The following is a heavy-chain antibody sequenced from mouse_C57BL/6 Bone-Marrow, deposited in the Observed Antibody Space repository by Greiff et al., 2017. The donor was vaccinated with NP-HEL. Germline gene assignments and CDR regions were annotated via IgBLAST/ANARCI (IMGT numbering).Heavy chain of an antibody. CDR3: TTWDSSGYVGY. Sequence: VHVKQSGAELVRPGASVKLSCTASGFNIKDDYMHWVKQRPEQGLEWIGWIDPENGDTEYASKFQGKATITADTSSNTAYLQLSSLTSEDTAVYYGTTWDSSGYVGYWGRGTTLTVSS. D-gene: IGHD3-2*02. V-gene: IGHV14-4*01. J-gene: IGHJ2*01. CDR1: GFNIKDDY. CDR2: IDPENGDT.